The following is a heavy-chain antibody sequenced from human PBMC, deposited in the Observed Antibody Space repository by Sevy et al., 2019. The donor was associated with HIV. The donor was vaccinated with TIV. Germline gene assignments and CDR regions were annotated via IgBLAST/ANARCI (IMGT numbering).Heavy chain of an antibody. CDR2: IYPGDSDV. Sequence: GESLKISCKGSGYSFTSYWIGWVRQMPGKGLEWMGIIYPGDSDVRYNPSFQGQVTISADNSINTAYLQWGSLKASDTAMYYCARATAGTAPHYSFYTMNVWGQGTTVTVSS. J-gene: IGHJ6*02. CDR3: ARATAGTAPHYSFYTMNV. CDR1: GYSFTSYW. V-gene: IGHV5-51*01. D-gene: IGHD6-13*01.